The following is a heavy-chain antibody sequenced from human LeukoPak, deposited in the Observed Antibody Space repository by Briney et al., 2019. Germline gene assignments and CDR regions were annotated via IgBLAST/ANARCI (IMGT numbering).Heavy chain of an antibody. CDR2: ISAYNGNT. J-gene: IGHJ4*02. V-gene: IGHV1-18*01. CDR1: GYTFTSYG. D-gene: IGHD3-22*01. Sequence: ASVKVSCKASGYTFTSYGISWVRQAPGQGLEWMGWISAYNGNTNYAQKFQGRVTITADESTSTVYMELRSLRSDDTAVYYCARGSPPRRNYDSRGYYSYYFDYWGQGTLVTVSS. CDR3: ARGSPPRRNYDSRGYYSYYFDY.